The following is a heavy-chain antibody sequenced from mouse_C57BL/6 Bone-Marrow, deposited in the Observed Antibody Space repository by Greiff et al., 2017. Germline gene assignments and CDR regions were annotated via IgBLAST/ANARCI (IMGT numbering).Heavy chain of an antibody. CDR3: ASSCVRGFAY. CDR1: GFTFSSYG. J-gene: IGHJ3*01. V-gene: IGHV5-6*01. CDR2: ISSGGSYT. Sequence: DVLLVESGGDFVMPGASLKLSCAASGFTFSSYGMSWVRQTPDQGLEWVATISSGGSYTYYPDSVKGRFTISRDNAKNTLYLHISSLKSDATAKYDCASSCVRGFAYWGQGTLVTVSA.